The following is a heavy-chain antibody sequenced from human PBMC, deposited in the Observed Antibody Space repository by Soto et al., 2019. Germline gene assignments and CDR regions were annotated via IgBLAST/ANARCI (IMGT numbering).Heavy chain of an antibody. D-gene: IGHD3-16*02. Sequence: AETLSLTCAVSGGSISSSNWWSWVRQPPGKGLEWIGEIYHSGSTNYNPSLKSRVTISVDKSKNQFSLKLSSVTAADTAVYYCARVVVVTFGGVIVARYFDLWGRGTLVTVSS. CDR2: IYHSGST. V-gene: IGHV4-4*02. CDR1: GGSISSSNW. J-gene: IGHJ2*01. CDR3: ARVVVVTFGGVIVARYFDL.